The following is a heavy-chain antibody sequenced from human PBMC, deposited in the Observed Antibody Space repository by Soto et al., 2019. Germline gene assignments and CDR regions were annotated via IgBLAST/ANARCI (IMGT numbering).Heavy chain of an antibody. CDR3: ARVAEMGTVTKDYYYYMDV. V-gene: IGHV1-69*04. Sequence: QVQLVQSGAEVKKPGSSVKVSCKASGDTFRNHTITWVRQAPGQGLEWMGRIIPMLGVANYAQKFQGRVTITADKSTSTAYMELSSLRSADTAVYYCARVAEMGTVTKDYYYYMDVWGKGTTVTVSS. CDR1: GDTFRNHT. D-gene: IGHD4-17*01. CDR2: IIPMLGVA. J-gene: IGHJ6*03.